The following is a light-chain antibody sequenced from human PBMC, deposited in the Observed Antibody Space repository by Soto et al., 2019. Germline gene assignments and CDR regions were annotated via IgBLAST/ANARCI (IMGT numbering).Light chain of an antibody. CDR2: KAS. V-gene: IGKV1-5*03. J-gene: IGKJ2*01. CDR3: QQYNTYSPYT. CDR1: QTVSSW. Sequence: DIQMTQFPSTLSASIGDRVTITCRASQTVSSWLAWYQQKPGKAPKLLIYKASNLESGVPSRFSGSGSGTEFTLTISSLQHDDFATYYCQQYNTYSPYTFGQGTRLEIK.